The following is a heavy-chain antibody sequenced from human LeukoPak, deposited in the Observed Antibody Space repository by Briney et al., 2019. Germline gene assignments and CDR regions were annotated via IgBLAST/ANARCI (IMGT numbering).Heavy chain of an antibody. CDR1: GYTFTSYD. CDR3: ARRGWLRCFAY. V-gene: IGHV1-8*01. CDR2: MNPNSGNT. D-gene: IGHD5-12*01. Sequence: ASVKVSCKASGYTFTSYDINWVRQAPGQGLEWMGWMNPNSGNTGYAQKFQGRVTMTRNTSTSTAYMELSSLRSEDTAVYYCARRGWLRCFAYWGQGTLVTVSS. J-gene: IGHJ4*02.